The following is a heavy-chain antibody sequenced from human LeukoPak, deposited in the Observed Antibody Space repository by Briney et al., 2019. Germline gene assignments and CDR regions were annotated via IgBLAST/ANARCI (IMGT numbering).Heavy chain of an antibody. CDR1: GFTFSNYW. V-gene: IGHV3-7*01. D-gene: IGHD3-10*01. J-gene: IGHJ4*02. CDR3: ARGGHRQKEF. CDR2: IKPDGSDR. Sequence: PGGSLRLSCAASGFTFSNYWMTWVRLSPGKGLEWVAIIKPDGSDRYSVDSEKGRFTVSRDNAKNSLYLQMSSLRAEDTAVYYCARGGHRQKEFWGQGTLVTVSS.